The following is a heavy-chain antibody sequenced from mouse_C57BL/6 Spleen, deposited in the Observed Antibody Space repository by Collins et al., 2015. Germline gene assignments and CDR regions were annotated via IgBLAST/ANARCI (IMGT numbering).Heavy chain of an antibody. CDR2: INPSNGDT. V-gene: IGHV1S81*02. Sequence: QVQLQQSGAELVKPGASVKLSCKASGYTFTSYYMYWVKQRPGQGLEWIGEINPSNGDTNFDEKFKSRATLTVDKSSSTAYMQLSSLTSEDSAVYYCTREYAMDYWGSRNLSHRLL. J-gene: IGHJ4*01. CDR3: TREYAMDY. CDR1: GYTFTSYY.